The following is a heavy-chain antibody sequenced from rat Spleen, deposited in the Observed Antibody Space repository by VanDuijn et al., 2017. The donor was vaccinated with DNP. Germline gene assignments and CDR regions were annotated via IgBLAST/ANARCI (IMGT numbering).Heavy chain of an antibody. CDR3: VTRGRSHRYNPNWFAY. V-gene: IGHV5S14*01. D-gene: IGHD1-5*01. CDR2: ISTGGGNT. J-gene: IGHJ3*01. Sequence: EVQLVESGGDSVQPGRSLKLSCAASGFTFNNYGMAWVRQTPTKGLEWVASISTGGGNTYYRDSVKGRFTISRDNAKNTQYLQMDSLRSEDTATYYCVTRGRSHRYNPNWFAYWGQGTLVTVSS. CDR1: GFTFNNYG.